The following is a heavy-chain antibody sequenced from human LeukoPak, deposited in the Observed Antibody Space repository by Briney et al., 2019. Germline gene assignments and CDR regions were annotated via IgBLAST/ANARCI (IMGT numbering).Heavy chain of an antibody. J-gene: IGHJ4*02. CDR3: ARDAPYSSGWYGVRVDY. CDR1: GYTFTSYG. V-gene: IGHV1-18*01. D-gene: IGHD6-19*01. CDR2: ISAYNGNT. Sequence: GASVKVSCKASGYTFTSYGISWVRQAPGQGLEWMGWISAYNGNTNYAQKLQGRVTMTTDTSTSTAYMELRSLRSDDTAVYYCARDAPYSSGWYGVRVDYWGQGTLVIVSS.